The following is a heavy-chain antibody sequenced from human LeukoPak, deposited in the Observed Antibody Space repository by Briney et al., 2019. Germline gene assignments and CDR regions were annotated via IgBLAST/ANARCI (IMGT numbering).Heavy chain of an antibody. CDR3: AKGPPGIALFEYCYFDY. J-gene: IGHJ4*03. V-gene: IGHV3-23*01. D-gene: IGHD6-13*01. CDR2: ISGSGGST. CDR1: GFTFSSYA. Sequence: GGSLRLSCAASGFTFSSYAMSWVRQAPGKGLEWVSAISGSGGSTYYADSVKGRFTISRDNSKNTLYLQMNSLRAEDTAVYYCAKGPPGIALFEYCYFDYWGQGTLVTVSS.